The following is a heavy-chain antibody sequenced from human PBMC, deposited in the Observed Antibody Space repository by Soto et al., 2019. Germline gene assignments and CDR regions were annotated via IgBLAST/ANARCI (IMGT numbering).Heavy chain of an antibody. Sequence: ASVKVSCKVSGYTLTELSMHWVRQAPGKGLERMGGFDPEDGETIYAQKFQGRVTMTEDTSTDTAYMELSSLRSEDTAVYYCATALLVGPRGVDFDYWGQGTLVTVSS. D-gene: IGHD2-15*01. V-gene: IGHV1-24*01. J-gene: IGHJ4*02. CDR2: FDPEDGET. CDR3: ATALLVGPRGVDFDY. CDR1: GYTLTELS.